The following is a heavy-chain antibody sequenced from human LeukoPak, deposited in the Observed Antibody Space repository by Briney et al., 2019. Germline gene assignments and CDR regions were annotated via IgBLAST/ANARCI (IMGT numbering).Heavy chain of an antibody. J-gene: IGHJ4*02. CDR2: ISSSSSYI. Sequence: PGGSLRLSCAASGFTFSSYSMNWVRQAPGKGLEWVSSISSSSSYIYYADSVKGRFTISRDNAKNSLYLQTNSLRAEDTAVYYCAHLRWYCSSTSCYGLDYWGQGTLVTVSS. V-gene: IGHV3-21*01. D-gene: IGHD2-2*01. CDR3: AHLRWYCSSTSCYGLDY. CDR1: GFTFSSYS.